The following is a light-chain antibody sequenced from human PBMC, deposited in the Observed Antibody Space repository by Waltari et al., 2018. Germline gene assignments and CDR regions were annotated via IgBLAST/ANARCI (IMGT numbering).Light chain of an antibody. J-gene: IGKJ1*01. CDR1: QSVLYSPNNKNY. CDR2: GAS. V-gene: IGKV4-1*01. Sequence: DIVLTQSPDSLAVSLGERATINCKSSQSVLYSPNNKNYLGWFQQKAGQPPKLLIYGASMREYGVPDRFSGSGSGTDFTLTISSLQAEDVAVYYCQQYHSVPRTFGQGTKVEI. CDR3: QQYHSVPRT.